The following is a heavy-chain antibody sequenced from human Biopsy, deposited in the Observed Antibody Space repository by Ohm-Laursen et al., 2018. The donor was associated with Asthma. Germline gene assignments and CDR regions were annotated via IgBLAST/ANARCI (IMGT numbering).Heavy chain of an antibody. Sequence: ASGKVSCKSLGGTFNTYVIGWVRHAPGQGLGWMGGIISVFGTTTYPQKFQDRVTITADDSTSTVYMELSSLRSEDTAVYYCARKAGSCISRTCYSLDFWGQGTLVTVSS. V-gene: IGHV1-69*13. CDR1: GGTFNTYV. J-gene: IGHJ4*02. CDR3: ARKAGSCISRTCYSLDF. D-gene: IGHD2-2*01. CDR2: IISVFGTT.